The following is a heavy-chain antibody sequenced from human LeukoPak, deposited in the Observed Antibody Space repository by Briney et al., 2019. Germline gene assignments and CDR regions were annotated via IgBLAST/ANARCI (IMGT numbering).Heavy chain of an antibody. D-gene: IGHD3-10*01. CDR3: AREAIGRFGELTFGY. CDR1: GGTFSSYA. CDR2: IIPILGIA. J-gene: IGHJ4*02. V-gene: IGHV1-69*04. Sequence: ASVKVSCKASGGTFSSYAISWVRQAPGQGLEWMGRIIPILGIANYAQKFQGRVTITADKSTSTAYMELSSLRSEDTAVYYCAREAIGRFGELTFGYWGQGTLVTVSS.